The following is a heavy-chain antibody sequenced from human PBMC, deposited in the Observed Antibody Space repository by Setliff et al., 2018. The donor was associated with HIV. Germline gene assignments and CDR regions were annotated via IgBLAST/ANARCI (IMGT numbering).Heavy chain of an antibody. CDR2: IFSSGNT. V-gene: IGHV4-4*09. CDR1: GGPISSYC. D-gene: IGHD3-16*01. J-gene: IGHJ4*02. Sequence: SETLSLTCTVSGGPISSYCWNWIRQSPGRGLEWIGFIFSSGNTKYNPSLQSRVTMSIDTSKNQFSLKLTSVTAADTAVYYCAIFQQRPWGGLDYWGQGTLATVSS. CDR3: AIFQQRPWGGLDY.